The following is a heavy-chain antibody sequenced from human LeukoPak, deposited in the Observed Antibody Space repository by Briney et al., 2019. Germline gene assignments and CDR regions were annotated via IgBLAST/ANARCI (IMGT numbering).Heavy chain of an antibody. Sequence: SETLSLTCTVSGGSISSYYWSWIRQPPGKGLEWIGYIYYSGSTNYNPSLKSRVTISVDTSKNQFSQKLSSVTAADTAVYYCARYYDYVWGSFDYWGQGTLVTVSS. CDR3: ARYYDYVWGSFDY. V-gene: IGHV4-59*01. CDR2: IYYSGST. J-gene: IGHJ4*02. D-gene: IGHD3-16*01. CDR1: GGSISSYY.